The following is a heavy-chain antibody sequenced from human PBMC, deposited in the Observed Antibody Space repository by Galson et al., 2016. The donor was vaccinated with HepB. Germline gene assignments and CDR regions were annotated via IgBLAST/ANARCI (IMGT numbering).Heavy chain of an antibody. CDR2: VYYTGST. D-gene: IGHD1-1*01. V-gene: IGHV4-59*01. Sequence: SETLSLTCTVSGGSIRNYYWSWIRQPPGKGLEWIGYVYYTGSTIYNPSLKSRVTISVDTSKNQFSLELNSVTAADTAVYYCARTGGFLLPNQPIDYWGQGTLVTVSS. CDR3: ARTGGFLLPNQPIDY. J-gene: IGHJ4*02. CDR1: GGSIRNYY.